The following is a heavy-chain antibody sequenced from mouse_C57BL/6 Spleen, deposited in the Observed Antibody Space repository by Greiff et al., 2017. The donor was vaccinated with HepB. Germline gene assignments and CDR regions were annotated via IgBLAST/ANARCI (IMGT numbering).Heavy chain of an antibody. CDR2: INPSNGGT. CDR1: GYTFTSYW. V-gene: IGHV1-53*01. Sequence: QVQLQQPGTELVKPGASVKLSCKASGYTFTSYWMHWVKQRPGQGLEWIGNINPSNGGTNYNEKFKSKATLTVDKSSSTAYMQLSSLTSEDSAVYYCARGVYGNYGWYFDVWGTGTTVTVSS. J-gene: IGHJ1*03. D-gene: IGHD2-1*01. CDR3: ARGVYGNYGWYFDV.